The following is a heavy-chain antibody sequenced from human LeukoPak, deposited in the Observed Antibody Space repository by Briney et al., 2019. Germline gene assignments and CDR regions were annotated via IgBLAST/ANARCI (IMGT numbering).Heavy chain of an antibody. J-gene: IGHJ4*02. CDR2: KTTSDGNT. V-gene: IGHV3-23*01. Sequence: GGSLRLSCAASGFPFNIYAMSWVRQAPGEGLEGVSAKTTSDGNTYYADSVKGRFTVSRDNSKNTLFLQMNSLRAEDTAVYYCAKDGGLWVSAHWGDSWGRGTLVTVSS. CDR1: GFPFNIYA. CDR3: AKDGGLWVSAHWGDS. D-gene: IGHD7-27*01.